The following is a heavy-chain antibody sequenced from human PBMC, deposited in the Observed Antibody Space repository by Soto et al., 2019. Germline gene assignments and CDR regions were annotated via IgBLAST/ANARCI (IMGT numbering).Heavy chain of an antibody. J-gene: IGHJ4*02. CDR3: ARFVGYFDY. CDR2: IYWDDGK. CDR1: GFSLTTSGVS. Sequence: QITLKESGPTLVPPPPPPPPTCTFSGFSLTTSGVSVAWIRQSPGKALEWLALIYWDDGKRYSPSLKSRLSITKDTSKKQVVITMTNMDPLDTGTYYCARFVGYFDYWGQGTLVTVSS. D-gene: IGHD3-10*01. V-gene: IGHV2-5*02.